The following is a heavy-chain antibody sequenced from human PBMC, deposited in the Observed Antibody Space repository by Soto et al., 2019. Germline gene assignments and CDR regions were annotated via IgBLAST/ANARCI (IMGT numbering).Heavy chain of an antibody. CDR2: IIPIFGTA. V-gene: IGHV1-69*01. D-gene: IGHD5-18*01. CDR3: ARDRGYSYGGEYNWFDP. Sequence: QGQLVQSGAEVKKPGSSVKVSCKASGGTFSSYAISWVRQAPGQGLEWMGGIIPIFGTANYAQKFQGRVTTTADESTSTAYMELSSLRSEDTAVYYCARDRGYSYGGEYNWFDPWGQGTLVTVSS. CDR1: GGTFSSYA. J-gene: IGHJ5*02.